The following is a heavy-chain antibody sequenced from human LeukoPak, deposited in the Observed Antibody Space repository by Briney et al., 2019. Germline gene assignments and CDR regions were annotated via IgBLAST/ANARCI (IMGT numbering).Heavy chain of an antibody. CDR2: IIPILGIA. D-gene: IGHD5-12*01. J-gene: IGHJ3*02. CDR3: ARDPPPSGYDSPSPDAFDI. Sequence: EASVKVSCKAPGGTFSSYAISWVRQAPGQGREGMGRIIPILGIANYAQKFQGRVTITADKSTSTAYMELSSLRSEDTAVYYCARDPPPSGYDSPSPDAFDIWGQGTMVTVSS. CDR1: GGTFSSYA. V-gene: IGHV1-69*04.